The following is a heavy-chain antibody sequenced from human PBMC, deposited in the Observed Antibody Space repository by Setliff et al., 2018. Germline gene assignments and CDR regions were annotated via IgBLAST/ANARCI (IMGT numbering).Heavy chain of an antibody. V-gene: IGHV3-48*03. CDR3: ARRLPYYGMDV. CDR1: GFSFSRYE. D-gene: IGHD2-15*01. Sequence: GGSLRLSCAASGFSFSRYEMIWVRQAPGKGLEWVSKTHIDGITVYSDSVKGRSIIYRDNARNSLHLQMNSPRAEDTAIYFCARRLPYYGMDVWGQGTTVTVSS. CDR2: THIDGITV. J-gene: IGHJ6*02.